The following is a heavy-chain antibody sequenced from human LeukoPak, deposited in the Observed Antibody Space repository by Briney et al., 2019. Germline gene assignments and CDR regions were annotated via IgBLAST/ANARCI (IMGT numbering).Heavy chain of an antibody. D-gene: IGHD3-22*01. CDR3: ARGLRYYDSSGYYSEADAFDI. Sequence: GASVKVSCKASGYTFTSYDINWVRQATGQGLELMGWMNPNSGNTGYAQKFQGRVTMTRNTSISTAYMELSSLRSEDTAVYYCARGLRYYDSSGYYSEADAFDIWGQGTMVTVSS. J-gene: IGHJ3*02. CDR2: MNPNSGNT. V-gene: IGHV1-8*01. CDR1: GYTFTSYD.